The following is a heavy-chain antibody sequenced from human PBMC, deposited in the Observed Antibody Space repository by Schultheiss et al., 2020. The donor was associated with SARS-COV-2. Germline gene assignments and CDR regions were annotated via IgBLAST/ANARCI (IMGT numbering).Heavy chain of an antibody. J-gene: IGHJ6*02. V-gene: IGHV1-69*13. D-gene: IGHD3-3*01. CDR1: GGTFSSYA. Sequence: SVKVSCKASGGTFSSYAISWVRQAPGQGLEWMGGIIPIFGTANYAQKFQGRVTITADESTSTAYMELSSLRSEDTAVYYCARDRDSRFLEWPSLVYGMDVWGQGTTVTVSS. CDR2: IIPIFGTA. CDR3: ARDRDSRFLEWPSLVYGMDV.